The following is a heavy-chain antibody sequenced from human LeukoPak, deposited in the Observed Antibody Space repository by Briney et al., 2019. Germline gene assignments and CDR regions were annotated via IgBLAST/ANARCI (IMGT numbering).Heavy chain of an antibody. CDR1: GGSISSSSYY. J-gene: IGHJ4*02. D-gene: IGHD2-15*01. Sequence: SETLSLTCTVSGGSISSSSYYWGWIRQPPGKGLEWIGSIYYSGSTYCNPSLKSRVTISVDTSKNQFSLKLSSVTAADTAVYYCARHSGFSGCSGGSCYFGYWGQGTLVTVSS. CDR2: IYYSGST. CDR3: ARHSGFSGCSGGSCYFGY. V-gene: IGHV4-39*01.